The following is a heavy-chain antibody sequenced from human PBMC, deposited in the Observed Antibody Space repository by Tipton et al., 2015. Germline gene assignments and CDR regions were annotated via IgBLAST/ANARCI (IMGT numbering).Heavy chain of an antibody. D-gene: IGHD2/OR15-2a*01. CDR2: IYYSGDM. CDR3: ARGDDSTSMATGFDY. CDR1: GVSISGTSYY. Sequence: LRLSCTVSGVSISGTSYYWGWIRQPPGKGLEWIGSIYYSGDMYYNPSLGSRATLALDTPKNQFSLTLISATAADTALYYCARGDDSTSMATGFDYWGRGALVTVSS. J-gene: IGHJ4*01. V-gene: IGHV4-39*07.